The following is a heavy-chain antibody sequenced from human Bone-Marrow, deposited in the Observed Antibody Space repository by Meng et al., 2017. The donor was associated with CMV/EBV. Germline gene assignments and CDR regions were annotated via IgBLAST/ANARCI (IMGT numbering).Heavy chain of an antibody. CDR3: ARDSYYDSSGYYDAYDI. J-gene: IGHJ3*02. CDR2: INGDGT. Sequence: GSLRLSCAASGFTFSRYWMHWVRQAPGKGLVWVSRINGDGTSYADSVKGRFTISRDNAKNTLYLQMNSLRAEDTAMYYCARDSYYDSSGYYDAYDIWGQGTMVTVSS. V-gene: IGHV3-74*01. D-gene: IGHD3-22*01. CDR1: GFTFSRYW.